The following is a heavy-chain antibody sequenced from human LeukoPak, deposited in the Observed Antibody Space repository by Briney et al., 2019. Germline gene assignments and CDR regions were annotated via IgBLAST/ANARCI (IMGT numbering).Heavy chain of an antibody. J-gene: IGHJ4*02. CDR3: ARVSSSSWWALDY. CDR1: GFTFSSYW. D-gene: IGHD6-13*01. Sequence: AGTLSLSCAASGFTFSSYWMHWLRQAPGKGLVWVSHINTDGSSTSYADSVKGRFTISRDNAKNTLYLQMNSLRAEDTAVYYCARVSSSSWWALDYWGQGTLVTVSS. V-gene: IGHV3-74*01. CDR2: INTDGSST.